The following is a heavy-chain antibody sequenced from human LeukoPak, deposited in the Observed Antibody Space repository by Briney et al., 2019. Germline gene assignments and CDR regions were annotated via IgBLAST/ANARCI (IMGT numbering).Heavy chain of an antibody. CDR2: ISGSGGST. V-gene: IGHV3-23*01. J-gene: IGHJ4*02. CDR1: GFTFSSYA. Sequence: GGSLRLSCAASGFTFSSYAMSWVRQAPGKGLEWVSAISGSGGSTYYADSAKGRFTISRDNSKNTLYLQMNSLRAEDTAVYYCAKRTRWSGYYYIDYWGQGTLVTVSS. D-gene: IGHD3-3*01. CDR3: AKRTRWSGYYYIDY.